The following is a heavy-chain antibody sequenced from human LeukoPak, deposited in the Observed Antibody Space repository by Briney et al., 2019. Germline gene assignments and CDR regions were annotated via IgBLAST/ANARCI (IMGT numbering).Heavy chain of an antibody. V-gene: IGHV4-39*07. J-gene: IGHJ3*01. CDR3: ARYGLLGLYEINAFDF. Sequence: SETLSLTCTVSGGSISSSIHYWGWVRQPPGRGLEWIGSIYYNGNSYYKQSLKSRVSISLDTSKTQLSLILNSVTAADTAVYYCARYGLLGLYEINAFDFWGQGTVVTVSS. CDR2: IYYNGNS. CDR1: GGSISSSIHY. D-gene: IGHD2-2*02.